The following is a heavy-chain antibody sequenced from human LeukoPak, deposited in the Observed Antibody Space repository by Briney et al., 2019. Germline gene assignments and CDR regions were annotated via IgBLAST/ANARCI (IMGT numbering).Heavy chain of an antibody. CDR3: ASYNQATRAFDI. J-gene: IGHJ3*02. Sequence: KTSETLSLTCAVSGGSISSGGYSWSWIRQPPGKGLEWIGYIYHSGSTYYNPSLKSRVTISVDRSKNQFSLKLSSVTAADTAVYYCASYNQATRAFDIWGQETMVTVSS. D-gene: IGHD5-24*01. V-gene: IGHV4-30-2*01. CDR2: IYHSGST. CDR1: GGSISSGGYS.